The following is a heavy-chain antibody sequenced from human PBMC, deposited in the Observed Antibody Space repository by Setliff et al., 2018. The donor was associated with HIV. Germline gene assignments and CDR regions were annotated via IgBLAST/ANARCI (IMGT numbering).Heavy chain of an antibody. V-gene: IGHV3-43*01. CDR1: GFTFDDYT. Sequence: PGGSLRLSCAASGFTFDDYTMHWVRQRPGKGLEWVSLINWDDDNTYYADSVKGRFTISRDNSKNSLFLQMTSLRTDDTAIYYCARDIIAPEGSTSEYWGQGTLVTVSS. J-gene: IGHJ4*02. D-gene: IGHD6-13*01. CDR2: INWDDDNT. CDR3: ARDIIAPEGSTSEY.